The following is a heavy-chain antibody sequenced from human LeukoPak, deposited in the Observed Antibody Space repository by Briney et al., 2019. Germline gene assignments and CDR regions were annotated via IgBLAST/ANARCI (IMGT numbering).Heavy chain of an antibody. CDR1: GFTFSSXX. J-gene: IGHJ4*02. CDR2: IXGSGXXX. V-gene: IGHV3-23*01. CDR3: ARGRIGPDY. D-gene: IGHD3/OR15-3a*01. Sequence: GGSLRLSCAASGFTFSSXXXXXVRQAPGKXLEWVSGIXGSGXXXXXXXXXXGXXTISRDNSKNTLYMQMNSLRAEDTAVYYCARGRIGPDYWGQGTLLTVSS.